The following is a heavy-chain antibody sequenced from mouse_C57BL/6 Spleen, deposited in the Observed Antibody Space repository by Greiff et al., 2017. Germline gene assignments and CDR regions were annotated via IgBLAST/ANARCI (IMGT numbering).Heavy chain of an antibody. CDR1: GFTFSSYG. CDR2: ISSGGSYT. J-gene: IGHJ2*01. D-gene: IGHD1-1*01. CDR3: ARENGSSSYYFDY. Sequence: VQLKESGGDLVKPGGSRKLSCAASGFTFSSYGMSWVRQTPDKRLEWVATISSGGSYTYYPDSVKGRFTISRDNAKNTLYLQMSSLKSEDTAMYYCARENGSSSYYFDYWGQGTTLTVSS. V-gene: IGHV5-6*01.